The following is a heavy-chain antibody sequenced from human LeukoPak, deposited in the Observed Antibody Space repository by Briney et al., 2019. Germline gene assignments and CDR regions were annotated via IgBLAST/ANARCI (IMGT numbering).Heavy chain of an antibody. CDR1: GFTFSSYA. Sequence: GGSLRLSCAASGFTFSSYAMHWVRQAPGKGLEWVAVISYDGSNKYYADSVKGRFTISRDNSKNTLYLQMNSLRAEDTAVYYCAKDWAVVVVAATHRGFDYWGQGTLVTVSS. J-gene: IGHJ4*02. CDR2: ISYDGSNK. D-gene: IGHD2-15*01. V-gene: IGHV3-30-3*01. CDR3: AKDWAVVVVAATHRGFDY.